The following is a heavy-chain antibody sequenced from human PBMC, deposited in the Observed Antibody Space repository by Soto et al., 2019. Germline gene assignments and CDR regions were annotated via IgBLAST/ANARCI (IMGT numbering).Heavy chain of an antibody. CDR3: AREGLWFGELLFDY. D-gene: IGHD3-10*01. Sequence: ASVKVSCEASGYTFTSYAMHWVRQAPGQRLEWMGWINAGNGNTKYSQKFQGRVTITRDTSASTAYMELSSLRSEDTAVYYCAREGLWFGELLFDYWGQGTLVTVSS. V-gene: IGHV1-3*01. CDR2: INAGNGNT. CDR1: GYTFTSYA. J-gene: IGHJ4*02.